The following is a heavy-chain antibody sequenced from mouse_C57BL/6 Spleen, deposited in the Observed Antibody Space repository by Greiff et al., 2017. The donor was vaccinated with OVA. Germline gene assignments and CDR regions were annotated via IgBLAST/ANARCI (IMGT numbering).Heavy chain of an antibody. D-gene: IGHD1-1*01. CDR1: GFTFSSYT. CDR2: ISGGGGNT. J-gene: IGHJ1*03. CDR3: ARQMDYGSSSHWYFDV. Sequence: EVQRVESGGGLVKPGGSLKLSCAASGFTFSSYTMSWVRQTPEKRLEWVATISGGGGNTYYPDSVKGRFTISRDNAKNTLNLQMSSLRSEDTALYYCARQMDYGSSSHWYFDVWGTGTTVTVSS. V-gene: IGHV5-9*01.